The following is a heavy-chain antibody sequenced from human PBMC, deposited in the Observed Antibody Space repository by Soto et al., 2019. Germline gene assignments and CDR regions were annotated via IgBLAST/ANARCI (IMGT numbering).Heavy chain of an antibody. CDR1: GGSVSSGSYY. CDR2: IYYSGST. Sequence: SETLSLTCTVSGGSVSSGSYYWSWIRQPPGKGLEWIGYIYYSGSTNYNPPLKSRVTTSVDTSKNQFSLQLSSVTAADTAVYYCARDLARAARYNWFDPWGQGTLVTVSS. V-gene: IGHV4-61*01. CDR3: ARDLARAARYNWFDP. J-gene: IGHJ5*02. D-gene: IGHD6-6*01.